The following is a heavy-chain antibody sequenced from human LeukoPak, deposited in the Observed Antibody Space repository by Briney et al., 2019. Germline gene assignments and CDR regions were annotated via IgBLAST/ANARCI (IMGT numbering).Heavy chain of an antibody. D-gene: IGHD3-3*01. CDR3: AREASYYDFWSGYRHYYYYYYMDV. CDR2: ISAYNGNT. V-gene: IGHV1-18*01. Sequence: ASVKVSCKASGYTFTSYGISWVRQAPGQGLEWMGWISAYNGNTNYAQKLQGRVTMTTDTSTSTAYMELRSLRSDDTAVYYCAREASYYDFWSGYRHYYYYYYMDVWGKGTTVTVSS. J-gene: IGHJ6*03. CDR1: GYTFTSYG.